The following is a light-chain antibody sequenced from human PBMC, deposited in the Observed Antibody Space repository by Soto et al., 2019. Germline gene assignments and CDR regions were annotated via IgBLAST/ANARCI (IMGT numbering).Light chain of an antibody. J-gene: IGKJ3*01. CDR2: GAS. Sequence: EIVMTQSPATLSVSPGERATLSCRASQSVSSNLAWYQQKPGQAPRLLIFGASTRATGIPAMFSGSGSGTEFTLTISSLQSEDFAVYYCQQDNNWPRSFGPGTKVDIK. CDR3: QQDNNWPRS. CDR1: QSVSSN. V-gene: IGKV3-15*01.